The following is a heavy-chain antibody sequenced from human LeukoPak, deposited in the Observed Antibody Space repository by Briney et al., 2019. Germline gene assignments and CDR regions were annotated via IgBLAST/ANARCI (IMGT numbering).Heavy chain of an antibody. V-gene: IGHV4-39*01. CDR2: VFYSGGT. CDR1: GGSTTGSYY. Sequence: SETLSLTCTVSGGSTTGSYYWGWIRQTPGERLEWIGSVFYSGGTYYNPSLKSRVTISVDTSKNQFSLKLSSVTAADTAVYYCARRDNEYVFDFWGQGTLVTVSS. J-gene: IGHJ4*02. D-gene: IGHD3-16*01. CDR3: ARRDNEYVFDF.